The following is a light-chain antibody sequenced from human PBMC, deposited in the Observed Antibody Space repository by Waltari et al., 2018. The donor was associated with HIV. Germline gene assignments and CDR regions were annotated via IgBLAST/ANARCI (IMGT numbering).Light chain of an antibody. V-gene: IGKV3-11*01. CDR1: QNVQNF. CDR2: DAS. Sequence: VLTQSPATLSLSAGEGATLSCKASQNVQNFVAWYQLKAGQVPRLLVHDASKRATGVPGRFSGSGSGTDFTLTISGLESEDVAIYYCQQRGVWPPTFGGGTKVEIK. J-gene: IGKJ4*01. CDR3: QQRGVWPPT.